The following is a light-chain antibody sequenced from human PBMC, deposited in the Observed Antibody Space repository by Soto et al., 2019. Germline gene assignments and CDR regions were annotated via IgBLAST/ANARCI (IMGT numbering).Light chain of an antibody. CDR1: SSDGGGYKY. Sequence: QSALTQPASVSGSPGQSITISCTGTSSDGGGYKYVSWYQQLPGKAPKLMIYDVSYRPSGVSNRFSGSKSSKTASLTISGLQADDEADYFCSSYTTSSTRVFGTGTKVTVL. CDR3: SSYTTSSTRV. CDR2: DVS. J-gene: IGLJ1*01. V-gene: IGLV2-14*03.